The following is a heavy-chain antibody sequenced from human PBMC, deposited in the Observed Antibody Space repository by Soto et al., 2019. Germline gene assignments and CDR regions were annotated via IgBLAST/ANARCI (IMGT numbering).Heavy chain of an antibody. Sequence: EVQLLESGGGLVQPGGSLRLSCAASGFTFTTYTMSWLRQAPGKGLEWVSSISGSGGHTYYADSVKGRLIVSRDNSKNTLYLQMNSLRAEDTAVYYCAKDGSYSSSWPYYFDNWGQGTLVTVSS. CDR1: GFTFTTYT. D-gene: IGHD6-13*01. CDR3: AKDGSYSSSWPYYFDN. J-gene: IGHJ4*02. CDR2: ISGSGGHT. V-gene: IGHV3-23*01.